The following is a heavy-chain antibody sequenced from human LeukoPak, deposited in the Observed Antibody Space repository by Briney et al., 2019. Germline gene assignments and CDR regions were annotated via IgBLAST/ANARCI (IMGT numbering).Heavy chain of an antibody. V-gene: IGHV4-59*01. J-gene: IGHJ6*02. D-gene: IGHD5-12*01. CDR1: GGSICGSY. CDR3: TRVRGYSGYDQCYYYGMDV. CDR2: IYYSGGT. Sequence: SETLSVTCTDSGGSICGSYWSWISEPPGKGLEWRGYIYYSGGTNYNPSLKSRVTMSVDMSKTQVSLKLSSVTAADTAVYYCTRVRGYSGYDQCYYYGMDVWGQGTTVTVSS.